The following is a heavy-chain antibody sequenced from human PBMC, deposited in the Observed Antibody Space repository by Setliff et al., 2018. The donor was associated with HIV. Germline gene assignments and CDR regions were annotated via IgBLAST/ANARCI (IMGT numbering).Heavy chain of an antibody. J-gene: IGHJ3*01. CDR3: ARTGYAFDF. CDR1: GGSMNENH. CDR2: IHTSGST. Sequence: SETLSLTCTVSGGSMNENHWSWIRQSPGKGLEWIAYIHTSGSTYFNPSFVSRVTISIDSSENQFSLKLRSLTAADTAVYFCARTGYAFDFWGPGTMVTV. V-gene: IGHV4-4*08.